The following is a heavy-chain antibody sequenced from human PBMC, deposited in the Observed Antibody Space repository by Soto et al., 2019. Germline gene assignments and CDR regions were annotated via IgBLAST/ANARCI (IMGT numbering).Heavy chain of an antibody. J-gene: IGHJ4*03. CDR1: GGSISSYY. CDR3: ARDSSANFFDY. CDR2: IYYSGST. Sequence: PSETLSLTCTVSGGSISSYYWSWIRQPPGKGLEWIGYIYYSGSTNYNPSLKSRVTISVDTSKNQFSLKLSSVTAADTAVYYCARDSSANFFDYWGQGTTVTVSS. D-gene: IGHD7-27*01. V-gene: IGHV4-59*01.